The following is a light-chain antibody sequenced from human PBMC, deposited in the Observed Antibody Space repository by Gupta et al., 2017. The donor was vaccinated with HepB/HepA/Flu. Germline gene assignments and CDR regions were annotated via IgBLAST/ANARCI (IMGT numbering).Light chain of an antibody. V-gene: IGKV3-20*01. J-gene: IGKJ2*01. Sequence: ELVLTQSPGTLSLSPGERATLSCRASQTISTNYLAWYQQKPGQAPRLLIFGTSGRATGIPGRFSGSGSGTDFTLSISRLEPEDFAVYYCQQYYGSPYTFGQGTKLEIK. CDR2: GTS. CDR3: QQYYGSPYT. CDR1: QTISTNY.